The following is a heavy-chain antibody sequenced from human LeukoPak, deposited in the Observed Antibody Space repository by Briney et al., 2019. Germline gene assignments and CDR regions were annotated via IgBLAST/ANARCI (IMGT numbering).Heavy chain of an antibody. Sequence: GGSLRLSCAASGFTFSSYWMHWVRQAPGKGLVWVSRINSDGSSTSYADSVKGRFTISRDNSKNTVYLQMNSLRAEDTAVYYCARGLRNTDTFDIWGQGTMVTVSS. CDR3: ARGLRNTDTFDI. CDR1: GFTFSSYW. CDR2: INSDGSST. V-gene: IGHV3-74*01. J-gene: IGHJ3*02.